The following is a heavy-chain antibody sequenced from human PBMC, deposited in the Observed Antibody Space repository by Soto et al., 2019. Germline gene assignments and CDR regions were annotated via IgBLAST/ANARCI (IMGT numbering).Heavy chain of an antibody. CDR1: GGAVRSGNYY. Sequence: SYTLSLTSTVSGGAVRSGNYYWNSMPQSQGTGLEWIGYNNNSGSTSYSPSLKSRVTISLDTSKNQFFLNLNSVTDADTDVDYCGRDFFSHLWPWGQGTLVTVSS. D-gene: IGHD3-10*01. CDR3: GRDFFSHLWP. J-gene: IGHJ5*02. V-gene: IGHV4-61*01. CDR2: NNNSGST.